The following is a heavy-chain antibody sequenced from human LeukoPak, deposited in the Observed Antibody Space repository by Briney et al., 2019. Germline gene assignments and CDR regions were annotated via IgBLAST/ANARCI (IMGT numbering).Heavy chain of an antibody. CDR3: ALSLVEGSGWLFDY. CDR1: GFIFSSYA. D-gene: IGHD6-19*01. Sequence: GVLRLSCAASGFIFSSYAMSWVRQAPGKGLEWVSAISGSGGSTYYADSVKGRFTISRDNSKNTLYLQMNSLRAEDTAVYYCALSLVEGSGWLFDYWGQGTLVTVSS. V-gene: IGHV3-23*01. J-gene: IGHJ4*02. CDR2: ISGSGGST.